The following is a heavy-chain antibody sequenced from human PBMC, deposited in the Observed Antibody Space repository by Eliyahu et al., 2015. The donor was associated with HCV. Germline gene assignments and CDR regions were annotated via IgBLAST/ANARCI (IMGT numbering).Heavy chain of an antibody. CDR1: RXTXSXFD. J-gene: IGHJ6*02. CDR2: ISNDGNKK. Sequence: QGQLVESGGXVVQPGGSLRLSCAXSRXTXSXFDXXWVRQAPGKGLEWVALISNDGNKKYYVDSVKGRFAISRDNSWNTLYLQMDSLRADDTAVYYCAKSPPLSGIILRYYDWQIYHYGMHIWGQGTTVTVSS. V-gene: IGHV3-30*18. D-gene: IGHD3-9*01. CDR3: AKSPPLSGIILRYYDWQIYHYGMHI.